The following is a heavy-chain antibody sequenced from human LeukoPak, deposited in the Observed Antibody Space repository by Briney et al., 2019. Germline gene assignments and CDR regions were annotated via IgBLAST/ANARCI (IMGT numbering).Heavy chain of an antibody. Sequence: GGSPRLSCAASGFTFCRYGMHWVREAPGKGLEWVALIWYDGSNKYYADSVKGRLTISRDNSKNTLYLQMNSLRAEDTAVYYCAREGPRGNSQFDYWGQGTLVTVSS. CDR3: AREGPRGNSQFDY. J-gene: IGHJ4*02. CDR2: IWYDGSNK. V-gene: IGHV3-33*01. D-gene: IGHD2/OR15-2a*01. CDR1: GFTFCRYG.